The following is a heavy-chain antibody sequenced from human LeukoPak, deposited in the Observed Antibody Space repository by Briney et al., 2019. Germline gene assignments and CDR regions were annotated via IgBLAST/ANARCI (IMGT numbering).Heavy chain of an antibody. CDR3: ARSLEDYYGMDV. CDR2: INAGNGNT. V-gene: IGHV1-3*01. CDR1: GYTCTSYA. Sequence: GASVKVSCRASGYTCTSYAMHWVRQAPGQRLEWMGWINAGNGNTKYSQKFQGRVTITRDTSASTAYMELSSLRSEDTAVYYCARSLEDYYGMDVWGQGTTVTVSS. J-gene: IGHJ6*02.